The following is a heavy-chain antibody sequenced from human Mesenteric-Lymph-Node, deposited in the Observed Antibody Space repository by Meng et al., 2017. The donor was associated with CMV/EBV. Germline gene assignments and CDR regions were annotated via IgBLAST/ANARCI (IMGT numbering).Heavy chain of an antibody. CDR1: SLAYF. J-gene: IGHJ5*02. Sequence: SLAYFWGWIRPSPGKGLEWIGSIFHSGSTFYNPSLQSRVTISLATSRNQFSLRLNSVTAADTAVYYCARDQITLVNEAGLGYFRIDPWGQGTLVTVS. D-gene: IGHD2-8*01. V-gene: IGHV4-39*07. CDR3: ARDQITLVNEAGLGYFRIDP. CDR2: IFHSGST.